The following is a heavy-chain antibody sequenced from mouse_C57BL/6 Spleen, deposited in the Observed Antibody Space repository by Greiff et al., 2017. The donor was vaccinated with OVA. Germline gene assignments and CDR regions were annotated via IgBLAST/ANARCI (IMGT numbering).Heavy chain of an antibody. CDR1: GFSLTSYA. J-gene: IGHJ4*01. V-gene: IGHV2-9-1*01. Sequence: VQRVESGPGLVAPSQSLSITCTVSGFSLTSYAISWVRQPPGKGLEWLGVIWTGGGTHYNSALKSRLSISKDNSKSQVFLKMNSLQTDDTARYYCASTMVTTDGHYYAMDYGGQGTSVTVSS. CDR3: ASTMVTTDGHYYAMDY. D-gene: IGHD2-2*01. CDR2: IWTGGGT.